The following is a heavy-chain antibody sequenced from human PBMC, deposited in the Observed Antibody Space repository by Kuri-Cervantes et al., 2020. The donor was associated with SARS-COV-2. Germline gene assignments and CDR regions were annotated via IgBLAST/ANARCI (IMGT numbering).Heavy chain of an antibody. V-gene: IGHV4-59*08. J-gene: IGHJ3*02. CDR3: ARNYYDSSGYYLEAFDI. CDR2: IYYSGST. CDR1: GGSISSYY. D-gene: IGHD3-22*01. Sequence: GSLRLSCTVSGGSISSYYWSWIRQPPGKGLEWIGYIYYSGSTNYNPSLKSRVTISVDTSKNQFSLKLSSVTAADTAVYYCARNYYDSSGYYLEAFDIWGQGTMVTVSS.